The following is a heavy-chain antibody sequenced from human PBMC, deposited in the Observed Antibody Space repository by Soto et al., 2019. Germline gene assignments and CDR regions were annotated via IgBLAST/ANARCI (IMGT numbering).Heavy chain of an antibody. Sequence: QGQLVQSGPEAKKPGASVKVSCKASGYTFSRYGISWVRQAPGQGLEWMGWISGYNGDTKYAQKVQGRVTMTIDTATYTAYMELRSLTSDDTAIYYCAKHGHPPYYYYGMDVLGQGTTVTVSS. J-gene: IGHJ6*02. CDR2: ISGYNGDT. CDR3: AKHGHPPYYYYGMDV. V-gene: IGHV1-18*01. CDR1: GYTFSRYG.